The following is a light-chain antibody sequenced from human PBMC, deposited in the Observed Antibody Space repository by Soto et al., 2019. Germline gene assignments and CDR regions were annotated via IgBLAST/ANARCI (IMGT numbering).Light chain of an antibody. Sequence: ALTQPRSVSGSPGQSVTISCTGTSSDVGGYNYVSWYQQHPGKAPKLMIYDVSKRPSGVPDRFSGSKSGNTASLTISGLQAEDEADYYCCSYAGSYTFYVFGTGTKVTVL. CDR1: SSDVGGYNY. CDR3: CSYAGSYTFYV. J-gene: IGLJ1*01. V-gene: IGLV2-11*01. CDR2: DVS.